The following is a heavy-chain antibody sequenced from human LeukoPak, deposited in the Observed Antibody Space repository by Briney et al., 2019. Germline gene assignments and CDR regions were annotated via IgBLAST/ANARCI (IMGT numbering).Heavy chain of an antibody. J-gene: IGHJ4*02. CDR2: IYYSGST. CDR3: ARHWRSGSYYDY. CDR1: GGSISSSSYY. V-gene: IGHV4-39*01. Sequence: KPSETLSLTCTVSGGSISSSSYYWGWIRQPPGKGLEWIGSIYYSGSTYYNPSLKSRVTISVDTSKNQFSLKLRSVTAADTAVYYCARHWRSGSYYDYWGQGTLVTVSS. D-gene: IGHD1-26*01.